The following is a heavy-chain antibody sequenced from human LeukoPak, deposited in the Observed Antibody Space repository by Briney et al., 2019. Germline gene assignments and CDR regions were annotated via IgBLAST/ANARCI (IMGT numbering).Heavy chain of an antibody. D-gene: IGHD3-16*01. CDR2: IIPIFGTA. Sequence: SVKVSCKASGGTFSSYAISWVRQAPGQGLEWMGRIIPIFGTANYAQKFQGRVTITTDGSTSTAYMELSNLRSEDTAVYYCARAYRGYVWGSPLGYWGQGTLVTVSS. J-gene: IGHJ4*02. CDR1: GGTFSSYA. CDR3: ARAYRGYVWGSPLGY. V-gene: IGHV1-69*05.